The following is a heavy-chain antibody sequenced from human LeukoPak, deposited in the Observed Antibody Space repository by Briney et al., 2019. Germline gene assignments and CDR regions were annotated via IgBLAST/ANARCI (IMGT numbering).Heavy chain of an antibody. CDR3: ARGTWSSSIDY. J-gene: IGHJ4*02. V-gene: IGHV4-59*08. Sequence: SETLSLTCTVSGGSISSYYWSWIRQPPGKGLEWIGYIYYSGSTNYNPSLKSRVTISVDTSKNQFSLKLSSVTAADTAVYYCARGTWSSSIDYWGQGTLVTVSS. CDR1: GGSISSYY. CDR2: IYYSGST. D-gene: IGHD6-6*01.